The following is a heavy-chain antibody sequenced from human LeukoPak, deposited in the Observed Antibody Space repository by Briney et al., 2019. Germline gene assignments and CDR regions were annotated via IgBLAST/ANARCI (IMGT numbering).Heavy chain of an antibody. Sequence: GGSLRLSCAASEFTFSRYDMSWVRQAPGKGLEWVSSISSSSSYIYYADSVKGRFTISRDNAKNSLYLQMNSLRAEDTAVYYCARGSTYYDSSGQVPFDYWGQGTLVTVSS. J-gene: IGHJ4*02. CDR3: ARGSTYYDSSGQVPFDY. V-gene: IGHV3-21*01. CDR2: ISSSSSYI. D-gene: IGHD3-22*01. CDR1: EFTFSRYD.